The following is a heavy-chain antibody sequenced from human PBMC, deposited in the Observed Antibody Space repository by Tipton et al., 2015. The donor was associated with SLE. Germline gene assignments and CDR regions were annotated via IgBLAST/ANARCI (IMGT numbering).Heavy chain of an antibody. CDR3: AKGLGYDFWSGSYALDI. V-gene: IGHV3-23*01. Sequence: SLRLSCAASGFTFSSYAMSWVRQAPGKGLEWVSAISGSGGSTYYADSVKGRFTISRDNSKNTLYLQMNSLRAEDTAVYYCAKGLGYDFWSGSYALDIWGQGTKVTVSS. D-gene: IGHD3-3*01. CDR1: GFTFSSYA. CDR2: ISGSGGST. J-gene: IGHJ3*02.